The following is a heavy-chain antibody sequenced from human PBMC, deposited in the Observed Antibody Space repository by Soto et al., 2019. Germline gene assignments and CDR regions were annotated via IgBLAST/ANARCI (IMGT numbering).Heavy chain of an antibody. CDR2: NSGRGGVT. CDR3: TKGREVRSDYVSAGHYDY. V-gene: IGHV3-23*01. Sequence: EVQLLEPGGGLVQPGGSLRLNCVGSGVTFRNEDMRWVRQAPGKGVEWVSGNSGRGGVTYYADFVKGRLTITRDNYKNGRYLQMNDQRASDAAVDYCTKGREVRSDYVSAGHYDYWGEGALVAV. J-gene: IGHJ4*02. D-gene: IGHD3-10*02. CDR1: GVTFRNED.